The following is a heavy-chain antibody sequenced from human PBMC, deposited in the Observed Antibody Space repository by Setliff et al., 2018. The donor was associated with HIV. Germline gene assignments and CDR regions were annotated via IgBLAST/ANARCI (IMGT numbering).Heavy chain of an antibody. CDR3: ARMREMATINYYYNYMDV. CDR1: GGTFNSFA. V-gene: IGHV1-69*13. J-gene: IGHJ6*03. D-gene: IGHD5-12*01. Sequence: ASVKVSCKASGGTFNSFAISWVRQAPGQGLEWMGGITPIFGTAKYAQRFQGRVTITADGSTSTAYLELSSLRSEDTAVYYCARMREMATINYYYNYMDVWGTGTTVTVSS. CDR2: ITPIFGTA.